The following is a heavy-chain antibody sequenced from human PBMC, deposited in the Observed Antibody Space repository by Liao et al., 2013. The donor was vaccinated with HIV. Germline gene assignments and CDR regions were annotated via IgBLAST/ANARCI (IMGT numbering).Heavy chain of an antibody. V-gene: IGHV4-4*07. CDR2: ISTSGSA. Sequence: QVQLQESGPGLVKPSKTLSLTCTVSGGSISSYYWSWVRQPAGKGLEWIGRISTSGSANYNPSLTRRVTMSLDTSRNQFSLNLNSVTAADTAVYYCARERGFFDFWGQGTLVAVSS. CDR1: GGSISSYY. D-gene: IGHD3-10*01. J-gene: IGHJ4*02. CDR3: ARERGFFDF.